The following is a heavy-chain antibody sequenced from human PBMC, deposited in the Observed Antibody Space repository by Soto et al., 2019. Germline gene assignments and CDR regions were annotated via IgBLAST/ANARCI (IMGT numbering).Heavy chain of an antibody. CDR2: IYEGGST. V-gene: IGHV4-59*08. CDR3: VRQGIGAQHGLVDV. Sequence: SETLSLTCTVSSASTSTHIWSWIRQTPGKGLEWIGYIYEGGSTGYNPSLESRVTISLDTSTNQLSLKLRSVTAADTAVYYCVRQGIGAQHGLVDVWGQGTMVTVSS. CDR1: SASTSTHI. J-gene: IGHJ6*02. D-gene: IGHD3-10*01.